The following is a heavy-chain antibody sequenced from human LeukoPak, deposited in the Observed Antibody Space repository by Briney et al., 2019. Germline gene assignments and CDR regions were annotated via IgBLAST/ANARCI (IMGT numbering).Heavy chain of an antibody. V-gene: IGHV4-34*01. CDR3: AGGLQLVRFDY. Sequence: SETLSLTCAVYGGSFSSYYWSWIRQPPGKGLEWIGEITHSGSTNYNPSLKSRVTISVDTSKNQFSLKLSSVTAADTAVYYCAGGLQLVRFDYWGQGTLVTVSS. CDR1: GGSFSSYY. CDR2: ITHSGST. D-gene: IGHD6-6*01. J-gene: IGHJ4*02.